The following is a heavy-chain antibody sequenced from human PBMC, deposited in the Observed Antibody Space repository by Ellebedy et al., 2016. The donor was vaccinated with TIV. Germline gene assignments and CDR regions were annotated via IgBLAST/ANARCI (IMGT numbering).Heavy chain of an antibody. D-gene: IGHD3-9*01. J-gene: IGHJ6*02. Sequence: GESLKISCAASGFTFSSYGMHWVRQAPGKGLEWVAVIWYDGSNKYYADSVKGRFTISRDNSKNTLYLQMNSLRAEDTAVYYCARGGALADILTGYGRTVNYYHGMDVWGQGTTVTVSS. CDR1: GFTFSSYG. CDR3: ARGGALADILTGYGRTVNYYHGMDV. V-gene: IGHV3-33*01. CDR2: IWYDGSNK.